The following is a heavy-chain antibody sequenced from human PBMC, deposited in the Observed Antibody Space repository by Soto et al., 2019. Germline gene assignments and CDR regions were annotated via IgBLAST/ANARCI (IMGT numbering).Heavy chain of an antibody. Sequence: PGGSLRLSCAASGFTFSSYGMHWVRQAPGKGLEWVAVISYDGSNKYYADSVKGRFTISRDNSKNTLYLQMNSLRAEDTAVYYCAKDGYRYSSSWYGARDYYYYGMDVWGQGTTVTVSS. D-gene: IGHD6-13*01. CDR1: GFTFSSYG. CDR2: ISYDGSNK. CDR3: AKDGYRYSSSWYGARDYYYYGMDV. J-gene: IGHJ6*02. V-gene: IGHV3-30*18.